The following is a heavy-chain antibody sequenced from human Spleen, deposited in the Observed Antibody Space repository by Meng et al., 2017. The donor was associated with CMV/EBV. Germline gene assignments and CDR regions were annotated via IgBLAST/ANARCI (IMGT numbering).Heavy chain of an antibody. J-gene: IGHJ4*02. CDR3: ARGIKAGRSLYFVY. Sequence: QVHLEEAGRGVVRPGETPALPCTGSVGAFSSSRYYWGWFRQPPGKGRECIGSVYYSGCTYYNPSLKSRVTIQVDTSKNQFSLKLSPVTAADTAVYYCARGIKAGRSLYFVYWGQGTLVTVSS. D-gene: IGHD6-13*01. V-gene: IGHV4-39*07. CDR1: VGAFSSSRYY. CDR2: VYYSGCT.